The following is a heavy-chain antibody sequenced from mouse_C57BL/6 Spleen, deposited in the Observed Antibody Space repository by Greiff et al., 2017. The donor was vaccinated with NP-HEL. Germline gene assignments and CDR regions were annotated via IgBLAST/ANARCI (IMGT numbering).Heavy chain of an antibody. Sequence: QVTLKVSGAELVKPGASVKISCKASGYAFSSYWMNWVKQRPGKGLEWIGQIYPGDGDTNYNGTFKGKATLTADKSSSTAYMQLSSLTSEDSAVYFCARSDYYYGSSYDDYWGQGTTLTVSS. CDR2: IYPGDGDT. CDR1: GYAFSSYW. V-gene: IGHV1-80*01. D-gene: IGHD1-1*01. J-gene: IGHJ2*01. CDR3: ARSDYYYGSSYDDY.